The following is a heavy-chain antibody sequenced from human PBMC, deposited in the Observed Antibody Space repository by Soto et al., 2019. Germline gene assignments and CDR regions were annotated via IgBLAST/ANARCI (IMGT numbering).Heavy chain of an antibody. D-gene: IGHD6-19*01. Sequence: QVHLVESGGGVVQPGRSLRLSCAASGFTFSTYGMHWVRQAPGKGLEWVALIWNHGREDSYADSVKGRFTISRDNSKNTRGLKMNSLRADDTAVYYCVRGPWLVGDVTSFDYWGQGSLVTVSS. CDR3: VRGPWLVGDVTSFDY. CDR2: IWNHGRED. CDR1: GFTFSTYG. V-gene: IGHV3-33*01. J-gene: IGHJ4*02.